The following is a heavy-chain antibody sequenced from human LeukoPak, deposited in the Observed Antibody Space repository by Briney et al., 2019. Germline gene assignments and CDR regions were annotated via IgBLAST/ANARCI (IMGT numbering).Heavy chain of an antibody. CDR3: AREYRGSRRSDAFDI. Sequence: GGSLRLSCAASGFTFTNYAMTWVRQAPGKGLEWVSAISGSGNSTYYPDSVKGRFSISRDNSKNTLHLQISSLRAEDTAVYYCAREYRGSRRSDAFDIWGQGTMVTVSS. V-gene: IGHV3-23*01. D-gene: IGHD3-10*01. J-gene: IGHJ3*02. CDR1: GFTFTNYA. CDR2: ISGSGNST.